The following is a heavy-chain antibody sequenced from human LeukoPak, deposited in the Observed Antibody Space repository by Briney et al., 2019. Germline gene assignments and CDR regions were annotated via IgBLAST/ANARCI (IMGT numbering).Heavy chain of an antibody. V-gene: IGHV1-69*05. CDR2: IIPIFGTA. CDR3: ARAHQWELRIGYYYMDV. D-gene: IGHD1-26*01. Sequence: SVKVSCKASGGTFSSYAISWLRQAPGQGLEWMGGIIPIFGTANYAQKFQGRVTITTDESTSTAYLELSSLRSEDTAVYYCARAHQWELRIGYYYMDVCGKGATGTVSS. J-gene: IGHJ6*03. CDR1: GGTFSSYA.